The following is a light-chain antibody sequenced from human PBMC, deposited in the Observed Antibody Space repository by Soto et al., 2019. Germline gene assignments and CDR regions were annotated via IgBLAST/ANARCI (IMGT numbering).Light chain of an antibody. J-gene: IGKJ1*01. CDR2: WAS. CDR3: HQYINAPWT. CDR1: QSVLYSSNNNNY. Sequence: DFVMTQSPDSLAVSLGERATINCKSSQSVLYSSNNNNYLSWYQQKPGRPPKLLIYWASTRESGVPDRFSGSGSGTDFTLTISSLQAEDVAVYYCHQYINAPWTFGQGTKVEIK. V-gene: IGKV4-1*01.